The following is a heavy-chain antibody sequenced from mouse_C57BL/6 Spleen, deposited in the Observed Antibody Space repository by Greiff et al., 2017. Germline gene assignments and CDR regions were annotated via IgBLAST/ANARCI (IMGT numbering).Heavy chain of an antibody. D-gene: IGHD1-1*01. CDR1: GYTFTDYE. V-gene: IGHV1-15*01. Sequence: VQLQQSGAELVRPGASVTLSCKASGYTFTDYEMHWVKQTPVHGLEWIGAIDPETGGTAYNQKFKGKAILTADKSSSTAYMELRSLTSEDSAVYYCTRRPKVVTTVAFDYWGQGTTLTVSS. CDR2: IDPETGGT. J-gene: IGHJ2*01. CDR3: TRRPKVVTTVAFDY.